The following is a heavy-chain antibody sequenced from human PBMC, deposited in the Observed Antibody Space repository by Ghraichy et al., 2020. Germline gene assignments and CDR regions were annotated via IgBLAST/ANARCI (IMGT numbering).Heavy chain of an antibody. V-gene: IGHV1-18*01. CDR3: ARDEADSSEGGIDP. D-gene: IGHD3-22*01. Sequence: ASVKVSCKASGYTFTSYGISWVRQAPGQGLEWMGWISAYNGNTNYAQKLQGRVTMTTDTSTSTAYMELRSLRSDDTAVYYCARDEADSSEGGIDPWGQGTLVTVSS. CDR2: ISAYNGNT. J-gene: IGHJ5*02. CDR1: GYTFTSYG.